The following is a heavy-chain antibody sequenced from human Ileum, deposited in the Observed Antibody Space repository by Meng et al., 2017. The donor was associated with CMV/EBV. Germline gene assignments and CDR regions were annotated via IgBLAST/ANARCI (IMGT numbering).Heavy chain of an antibody. J-gene: IGHJ4*02. Sequence: KAYGGTFSSYAISWVRQAPGQGLEWMGGIIPIFGTANYAQKFQGRVTITTDESTSTAYMELSSLRSEDTAVYYCARASAPYDFWTFDYWGQGTLVTVSS. V-gene: IGHV1-69*05. CDR3: ARASAPYDFWTFDY. D-gene: IGHD3-3*01. CDR2: IIPIFGTA. CDR1: GGTFSSYA.